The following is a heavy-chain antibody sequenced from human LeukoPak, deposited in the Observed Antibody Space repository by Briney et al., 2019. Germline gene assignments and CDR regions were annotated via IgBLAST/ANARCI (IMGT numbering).Heavy chain of an antibody. V-gene: IGHV3-23*01. Sequence: GGSLRLSCAPSGSTFSTYAMGWVRQAPGKGLECVSFVNFSRDTTYYADSVKGRFTISRDNSKNTLYLQMNSLRAEDTAVYHCAKERTETTAYFDYWGQGTLVTVSS. D-gene: IGHD4-17*01. CDR2: VNFSRDTT. J-gene: IGHJ4*02. CDR3: AKERTETTAYFDY. CDR1: GSTFSTYA.